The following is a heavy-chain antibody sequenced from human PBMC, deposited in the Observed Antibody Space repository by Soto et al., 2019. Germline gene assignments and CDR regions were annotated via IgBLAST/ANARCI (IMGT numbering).Heavy chain of an antibody. CDR3: ARVLWDFWSGYHDY. Sequence: PSETLSLTCIVSGGSISSGGYYWSWIRQHPGKGLEWIGYIYYSGSTYYNPSLKSRVTISVDTSKNQFSLKLSSVTAADTAVYYCARVLWDFWSGYHDYWGQGTLVTVSS. D-gene: IGHD3-3*01. J-gene: IGHJ4*02. CDR2: IYYSGST. V-gene: IGHV4-31*03. CDR1: GGSISSGGYY.